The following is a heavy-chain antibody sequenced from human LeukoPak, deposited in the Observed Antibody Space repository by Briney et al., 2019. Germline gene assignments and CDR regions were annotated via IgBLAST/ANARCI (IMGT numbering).Heavy chain of an antibody. CDR1: GFKFDYFS. V-gene: IGHV3-21*01. CDR3: ARDGSSYF. D-gene: IGHD5-18*01. J-gene: IGHJ4*02. CDR2: ISGSSSFI. Sequence: GESLRLSCAASGFKFDYFSMNWVRQIPGKGLEWVSSISGSSSFIYYADSVKGRFTISRDNAKNALYLQMDSLRADDTAVYYCARDGSSYFWGQGTLVTVSS.